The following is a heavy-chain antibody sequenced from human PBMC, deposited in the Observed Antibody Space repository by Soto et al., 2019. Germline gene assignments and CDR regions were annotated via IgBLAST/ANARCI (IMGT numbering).Heavy chain of an antibody. J-gene: IGHJ4*02. CDR3: ARQIYDSSGYYYAY. Sequence: GESLKISCQSFGYTFTAYWIAWVRQMPGKGLEWMGIIFPADSEIRYSPSFRGHVTISADKSISTAYLQWSSLEASDTAMYYCARQIYDSSGYYYAYWGQGILVTVSS. D-gene: IGHD3-22*01. CDR2: IFPADSEI. CDR1: GYTFTAYW. V-gene: IGHV5-51*01.